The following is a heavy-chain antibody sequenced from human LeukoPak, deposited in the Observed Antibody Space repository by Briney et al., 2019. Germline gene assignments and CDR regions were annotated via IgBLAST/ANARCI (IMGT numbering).Heavy chain of an antibody. CDR1: GYTFTSYG. D-gene: IGHD2-2*01. V-gene: IGHV1-18*01. J-gene: IGHJ6*03. CDR2: ISAYNGNT. Sequence: GASVKVSCKASGYTFTSYGISWVRQAPGQGLEWMGWISAYNGNTNYAQKLQGRVTMTTDTSTSTAYMELRSLRSDDTAVYYCARRYCSSTSCYDDYYYYYMDVWGKGTTVTVSS. CDR3: ARRYCSSTSCYDDYYYYYMDV.